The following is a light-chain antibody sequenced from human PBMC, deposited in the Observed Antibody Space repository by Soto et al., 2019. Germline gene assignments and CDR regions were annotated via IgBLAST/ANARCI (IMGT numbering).Light chain of an antibody. V-gene: IGKV3-20*01. CDR2: GAS. CDR3: QQYCSSPPIT. J-gene: IGKJ5*01. Sequence: EIVLTQSPATLSLSPGERATLSCRASQSVSSSYLAWYQQKPGQTPSLLIYGASSRATGIPDRFSGSGSGTDFHPTISRLEPEDFAVYFCQQYCSSPPITFGQGTRLEIK. CDR1: QSVSSSY.